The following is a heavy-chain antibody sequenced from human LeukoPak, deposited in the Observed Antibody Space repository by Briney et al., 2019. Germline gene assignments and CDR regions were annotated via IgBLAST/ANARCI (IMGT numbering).Heavy chain of an antibody. V-gene: IGHV3-9*01. CDR1: GFTFDDYA. CDR3: ARKGPWLVTPLGAFDI. D-gene: IGHD6-19*01. Sequence: GRSLRLSCAASGFTFDDYAMHWVRQAPGKGLEWVSGISWNSGSIGYADSVKGRFTISRDNAKNSLYLQMNSLRAEDTALYYCARKGPWLVTPLGAFDIWGQGTMVTVSS. CDR2: ISWNSGSI. J-gene: IGHJ3*02.